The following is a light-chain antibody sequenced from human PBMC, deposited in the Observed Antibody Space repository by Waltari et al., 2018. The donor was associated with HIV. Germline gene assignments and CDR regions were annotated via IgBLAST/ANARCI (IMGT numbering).Light chain of an antibody. V-gene: IGLV3-21*04. J-gene: IGLJ2*01. CDR3: QVWDSSSDHVL. Sequence: SSLLTQIPSVSVAPGQTARITCGGNNIERKSVHWYQRKPGQAPLLVIYYDSDRPSGIPERFSGSNSGNTATLTISRVGDGDEADYYCQVWDSSSDHVLFGGGTRLTVL. CDR2: YDS. CDR1: NIERKS.